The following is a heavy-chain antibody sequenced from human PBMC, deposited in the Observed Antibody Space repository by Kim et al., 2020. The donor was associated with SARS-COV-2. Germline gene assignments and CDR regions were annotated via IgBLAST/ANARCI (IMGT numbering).Heavy chain of an antibody. CDR2: ISYDGSNK. CDR3: ARDLSDYGAFSALYYYYGVDV. Sequence: GGSLRLSCAASGFTFSNYAMHWVRQAPGKGLEWVALISYDGSNKYYADSVKGRFIISRDNSKNRLYLQINSLRAEDTAVFYCARDLSDYGAFSALYYYYGVDVWGQGTTVTVSS. CDR1: GFTFSNYA. J-gene: IGHJ6*02. V-gene: IGHV3-30*04. D-gene: IGHD4-17*01.